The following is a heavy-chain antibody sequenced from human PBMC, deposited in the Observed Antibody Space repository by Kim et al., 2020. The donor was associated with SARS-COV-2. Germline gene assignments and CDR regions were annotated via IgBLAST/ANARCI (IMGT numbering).Heavy chain of an antibody. J-gene: IGHJ5*02. D-gene: IGHD2-15*01. CDR1: GGSISSYY. V-gene: IGHV4-59*01. CDR2: IYYSGST. CDR3: ARVEWGYCSGGSCSVFDP. Sequence: SETLSLTCTVSGGSISSYYWSWIRQPPGKGLEWIGYIYYSGSTNYNPSLKSRVTISVDTSKNQFSLKLSSVTAADTAVYYCARVEWGYCSGGSCSVFDPWGQGTLVTVSS.